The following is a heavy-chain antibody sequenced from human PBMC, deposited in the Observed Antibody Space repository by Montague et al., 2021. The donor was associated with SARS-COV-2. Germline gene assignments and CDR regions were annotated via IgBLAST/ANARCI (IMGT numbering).Heavy chain of an antibody. J-gene: IGHJ4*02. CDR3: AHRRLHTGSFDY. Sequence: PALVKPTQTLTLTCTFSGFSLSTSGVGVGWIRQPPGKALEWHALIYWDDDKRYSPSLKSRLTITKDTSKNQVVLTVTNMDPVDTATYYCAHRRLHTGSFDYWGQGALVTVSS. D-gene: IGHD1-26*01. V-gene: IGHV2-5*02. CDR2: IYWDDDK. CDR1: GFSLSTSGVG.